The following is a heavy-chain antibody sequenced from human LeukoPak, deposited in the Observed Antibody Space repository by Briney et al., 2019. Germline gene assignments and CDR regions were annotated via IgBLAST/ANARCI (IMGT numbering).Heavy chain of an antibody. CDR3: ARGREQWLVQFDY. CDR1: GGSFSGYY. V-gene: IGHV4-34*01. J-gene: IGHJ4*02. CDR2: INHSGST. Sequence: SETLSLTCAVYGGSFSGYYWSWIRQPPGKGLEWIGEINHSGSTNYNPSLKSRVTISVDTSKNQFSLKLGSVTAADTAVYYCARGREQWLVQFDYWGQGTLVTVSS. D-gene: IGHD6-19*01.